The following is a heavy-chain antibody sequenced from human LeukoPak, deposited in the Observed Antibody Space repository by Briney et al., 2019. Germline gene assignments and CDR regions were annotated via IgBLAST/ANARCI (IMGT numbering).Heavy chain of an antibody. CDR2: ISWNSGSI. J-gene: IGHJ4*02. V-gene: IGHV3-9*01. Sequence: PGGSLRLSYAASGFIFDDYAMHWVRQAPGKGLEWVSGISWNSGSIEYVDSVEGRFTISRDNAKNSLYLQMNSLRAEDTAFYYCAKADGFFRGYYDHWGQGTLVTVSS. CDR1: GFIFDDYA. D-gene: IGHD5-24*01. CDR3: AKADGFFRGYYDH.